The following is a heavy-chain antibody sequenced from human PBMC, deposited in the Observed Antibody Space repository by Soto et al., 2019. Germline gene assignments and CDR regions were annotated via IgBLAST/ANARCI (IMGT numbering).Heavy chain of an antibody. CDR3: ARSAITLFGVVSIPPHYYSEMDV. D-gene: IGHD3-3*01. V-gene: IGHV1-69*01. Sequence: QVQLVQSGAEVKKPGSSVKVSCKASGGTFNRYAISWVRQAPGQVLEWMGGIIPIFGIGNDAQRFQGRVTITADESTGTVYMELISLRSEDTGVYYCARSAITLFGVVSIPPHYYSEMDVWGQVTTVTVSS. CDR2: IIPIFGIG. CDR1: GGTFNRYA. J-gene: IGHJ6*02.